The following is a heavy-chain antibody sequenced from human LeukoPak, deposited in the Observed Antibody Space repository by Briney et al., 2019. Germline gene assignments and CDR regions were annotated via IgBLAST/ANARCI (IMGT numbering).Heavy chain of an antibody. CDR2: ISSSGSTI. CDR1: GFTFSSYE. Sequence: PGGSLRLSCAASGFTFSSYEMNWVRQAPGKGLEWVSYISSSGSTIYYADSVKGRFTISRDNAKNSLYLQMNSLRAEDTAVYYCARVPRRDWFDPWGQGTLVTVSS. CDR3: ARVPRRDWFDP. V-gene: IGHV3-48*03. J-gene: IGHJ5*02.